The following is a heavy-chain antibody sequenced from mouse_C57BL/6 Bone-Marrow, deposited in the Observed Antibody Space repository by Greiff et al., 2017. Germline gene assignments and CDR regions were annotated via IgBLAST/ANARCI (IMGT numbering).Heavy chain of an antibody. V-gene: IGHV1-81*01. D-gene: IGHD1-1*01. CDR1: GYTFTSYG. J-gene: IGHJ2*01. Sequence: QVQLKESGAELARPGASVKLSCKASGYTFTSYGISWVKQRTGQGLEWIGEIYPRSGNTYYTEKFKGKATLTADKSSSPAYMELRSLTSEDSAVYFCARGGTTGTYFDYWGQGTTLTVSS. CDR3: ARGGTTGTYFDY. CDR2: IYPRSGNT.